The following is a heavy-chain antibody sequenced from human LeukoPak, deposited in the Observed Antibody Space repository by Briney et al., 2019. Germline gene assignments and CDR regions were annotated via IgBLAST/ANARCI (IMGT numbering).Heavy chain of an antibody. Sequence: SETLSLTCTVSGGSISGYYWSWIRQPPGKGLEWIGYIYYSESTNYNPSLKSRVAMSVDTSKNQFSLKLSSVTAADTAVYYCARRFVGYDSSWGASDIWGLGTMVTVSS. CDR3: ARRFVGYDSSWGASDI. V-gene: IGHV4-59*08. J-gene: IGHJ3*02. D-gene: IGHD3-22*01. CDR2: IYYSEST. CDR1: GGSISGYY.